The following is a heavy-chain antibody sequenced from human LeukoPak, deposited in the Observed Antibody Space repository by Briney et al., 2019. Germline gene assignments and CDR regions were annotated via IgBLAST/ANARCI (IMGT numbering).Heavy chain of an antibody. V-gene: IGHV3-48*01. J-gene: IGHJ4*02. CDR3: VRFSSGEYGSGSYSFDY. CDR2: ISSSSSTI. D-gene: IGHD3-10*01. CDR1: GFTFSSYS. Sequence: GGSLRLSCAASGFTFSSYSMNWVRQAPGKGLEWVSYISSSSSTIYYADSVKGRFTISRDNAKNSLYLQMNSLRAEDTAVYYCVRFSSGEYGSGSYSFDYWGQGTLVTVSS.